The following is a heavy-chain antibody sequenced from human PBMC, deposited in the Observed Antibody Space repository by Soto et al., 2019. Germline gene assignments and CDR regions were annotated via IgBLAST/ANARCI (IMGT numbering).Heavy chain of an antibody. CDR1: GASISNYY. J-gene: IGHJ4*02. CDR3: ARERREEIHDGYEIDY. Sequence: QVQLKESGPGLVKPSETLSLTCTVSGASISNYYWSWIRQPAGKGLEWIGRIYTSGSTDYNPPLTSRVTISIDTSKNQFSLKVPSVTAADTAVYYCARERREEIHDGYEIDYWGQGTLVTVSS. V-gene: IGHV4-4*07. D-gene: IGHD5-12*01. CDR2: IYTSGST.